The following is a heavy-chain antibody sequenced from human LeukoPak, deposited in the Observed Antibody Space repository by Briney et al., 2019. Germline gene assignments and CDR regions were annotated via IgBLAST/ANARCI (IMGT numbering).Heavy chain of an antibody. J-gene: IGHJ4*02. D-gene: IGHD5-12*01. Sequence: PGRSLRLACVASGFSFSNTWMNWVRQAPGKGLEWVGRIKSKVDGETTDCAAPMRGRFTIPRDDSKNTLYLQMDRLQIEDTALYYCTTRVATTNDNWGQGTLVTVSS. CDR3: TTRVATTNDN. CDR2: IKSKVDGETT. V-gene: IGHV3-15*01. CDR1: GFSFSNTW.